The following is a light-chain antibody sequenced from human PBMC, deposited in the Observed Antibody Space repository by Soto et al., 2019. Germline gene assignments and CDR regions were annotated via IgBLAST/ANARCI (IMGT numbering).Light chain of an antibody. Sequence: QSVLTQPPSASGTPGQRVTISCSGSSSKIGSTTVNWYQHLPGTAPKLLIYSNNQRPSGVPDRFSGSKSGTSASLAISGLQSEDEADYYCAAWDDSLSGPVFGGGTKLTVL. CDR3: AAWDDSLSGPV. V-gene: IGLV1-44*01. CDR1: SSKIGSTT. CDR2: SNN. J-gene: IGLJ2*01.